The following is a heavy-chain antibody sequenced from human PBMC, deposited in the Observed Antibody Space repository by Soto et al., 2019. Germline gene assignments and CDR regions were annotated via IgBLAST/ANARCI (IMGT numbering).Heavy chain of an antibody. Sequence: GGSLRLSCAASGFTFSSYSMNWVRQAPGKGLEWVSSISSSSSYIYYADSVKGRFTISRDNAKNSLYLQMNSLRAEDTAVYYCARVEIVVPAVKYYYGMDVWGQGTTVTVSS. V-gene: IGHV3-21*01. CDR2: ISSSSSYI. CDR1: GFTFSSYS. D-gene: IGHD2-2*01. J-gene: IGHJ6*02. CDR3: ARVEIVVPAVKYYYGMDV.